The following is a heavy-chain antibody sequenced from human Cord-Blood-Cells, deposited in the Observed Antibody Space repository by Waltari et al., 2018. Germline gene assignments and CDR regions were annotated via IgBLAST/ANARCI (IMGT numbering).Heavy chain of an antibody. Sequence: QVQLVQSGAEVKKPGSSVKVSCKASGGTFSSYAISWVRQAPGQGLGWMGRIIPILGIANYAQKFQGRVTITADKSTSTAYMELSSLRSEDTAVYYCARGTIVVVPAAINAFDIWGQGTMVTVSS. CDR3: ARGTIVVVPAAINAFDI. D-gene: IGHD2-2*02. J-gene: IGHJ3*02. CDR2: IIPILGIA. CDR1: GGTFSSYA. V-gene: IGHV1-69*09.